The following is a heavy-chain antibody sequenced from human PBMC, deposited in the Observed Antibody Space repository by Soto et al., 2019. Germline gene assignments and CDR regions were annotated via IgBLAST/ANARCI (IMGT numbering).Heavy chain of an antibody. J-gene: IGHJ4*02. D-gene: IGHD4-17*01. V-gene: IGHV3-23*01. Sequence: EVQLLESGGGLVQPGGSLRLSCAASGFTFNNYAMSWVRQAPGKGLEWVSGISGSGGSTYYADSVKGRFTISRDNSKNTLYLQMNSLRAEDKAVYYCAKTHVGDYGYSDYWGQGTLVTVSS. CDR2: ISGSGGST. CDR1: GFTFNNYA. CDR3: AKTHVGDYGYSDY.